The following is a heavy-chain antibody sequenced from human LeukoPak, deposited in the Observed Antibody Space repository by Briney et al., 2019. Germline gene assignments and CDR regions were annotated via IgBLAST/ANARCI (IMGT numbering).Heavy chain of an antibody. CDR2: ISWNSGFL. CDR3: AKDFGQWLGRYGMDV. D-gene: IGHD6-19*01. CDR1: GFTFDDYA. Sequence: GGSLRLSCAASGFTFDDYAMLWVRQAPGKALKGVSGISWNSGFLGYADSVKGRFTISRDNAKNSLYLQTNSLRAEDTALYYCAKDFGQWLGRYGMDVWGQGTTVTVSS. J-gene: IGHJ6*02. V-gene: IGHV3-9*01.